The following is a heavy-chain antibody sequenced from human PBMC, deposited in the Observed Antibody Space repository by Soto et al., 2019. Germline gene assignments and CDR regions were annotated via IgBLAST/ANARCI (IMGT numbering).Heavy chain of an antibody. CDR3: ARGNGGYSYGDAFDI. V-gene: IGHV3-13*05. CDR2: IGTAGEP. D-gene: IGHD5-18*01. CDR1: GFNFSSYD. Sequence: GESLKIFCAASGFNFSSYDMHWVRQGTGKGAEWVSPIGTAGEPYYPGSVKGRFTISRENANNSLYLQMNSRRAEDTAVYYCARGNGGYSYGDAFDIWGQGTMVTVSS. J-gene: IGHJ3*02.